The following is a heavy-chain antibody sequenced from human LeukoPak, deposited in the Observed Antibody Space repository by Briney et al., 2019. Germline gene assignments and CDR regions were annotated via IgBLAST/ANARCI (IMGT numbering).Heavy chain of an antibody. J-gene: IGHJ4*02. CDR2: IWYDGSDK. V-gene: IGHV3-33*01. Sequence: PGGSLRLSCAASGFTLSNYGMHWVRQAPGKGLEWVAVIWYDGSDKYYADSVKGRFTISRDNSKNTLYLQMNSLRAEDTAVYYCARGGDDYGDYLGLNYFDYWGQGTLVTVSS. CDR3: ARGGDDYGDYLGLNYFDY. CDR1: GFTLSNYG. D-gene: IGHD4-17*01.